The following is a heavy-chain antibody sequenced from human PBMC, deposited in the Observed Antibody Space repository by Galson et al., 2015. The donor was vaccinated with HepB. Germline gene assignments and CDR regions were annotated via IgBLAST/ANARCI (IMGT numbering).Heavy chain of an antibody. CDR3: ATLRGYCSSTSCYWKDAFDI. V-gene: IGHV1-24*01. J-gene: IGHJ3*02. Sequence: SVKVSCKVSGYTLTELSMHWVRQAPGKGLEWMGGFDPEDGETIYAQKFQGRVTMTEDTSTDTAYMELSSLRSEDTAVYYCATLRGYCSSTSCYWKDAFDIWGQGTMVTVSS. CDR2: FDPEDGET. CDR1: GYTLTELS. D-gene: IGHD2-2*01.